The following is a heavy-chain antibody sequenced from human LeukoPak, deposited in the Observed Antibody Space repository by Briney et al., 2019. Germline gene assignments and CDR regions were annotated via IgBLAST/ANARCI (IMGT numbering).Heavy chain of an antibody. J-gene: IGHJ4*02. CDR1: GFTFSNYE. CDR3: AKDSSQTPYYFDY. CDR2: LSGSGGST. Sequence: HAGGSLRLSCAASGFTFSNYEMNWVRQAPGKGLEWVSALSGSGGSTYYADSVKGRFTISRDNSRTPLYLQMNSLRAEDTAVYYCAKDSSQTPYYFDYWGQGTLVTVSS. V-gene: IGHV3-23*01.